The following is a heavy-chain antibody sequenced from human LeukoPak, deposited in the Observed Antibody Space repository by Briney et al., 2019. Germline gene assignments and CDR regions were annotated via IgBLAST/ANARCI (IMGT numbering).Heavy chain of an antibody. CDR2: ISYSSSTI. J-gene: IGHJ4*02. CDR3: ARDTRTDHFDY. D-gene: IGHD3/OR15-3a*01. Sequence: GGSLRLSCAASGFTFSDFSMNWVRQAPGKGLEWLSYISYSSSTIYYADSVKGRFTISRDNAKNSLYLRMNSLRAEDTAVYYCARDTRTDHFDYWGQGTLVTVSS. V-gene: IGHV3-48*01. CDR1: GFTFSDFS.